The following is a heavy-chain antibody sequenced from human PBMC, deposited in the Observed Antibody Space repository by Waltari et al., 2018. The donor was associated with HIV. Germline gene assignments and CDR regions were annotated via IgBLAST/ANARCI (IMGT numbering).Heavy chain of an antibody. Sequence: QVQLQESGPGLVKPSETLSLTCTVSGGSISSYYWSWIRQPPGKGLEWIGYIYYSGSTNYNPSLKSRVTISVDTSKNQFSLKLSSVTAADTAVYYCARSTAGGSYPLDYWGQGTLVTVSS. CDR2: IYYSGST. CDR1: GGSISSYY. D-gene: IGHD1-26*01. CDR3: ARSTAGGSYPLDY. J-gene: IGHJ4*02. V-gene: IGHV4-59*01.